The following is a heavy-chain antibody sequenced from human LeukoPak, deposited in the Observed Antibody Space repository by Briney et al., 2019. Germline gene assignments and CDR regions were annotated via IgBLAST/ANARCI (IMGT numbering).Heavy chain of an antibody. CDR3: ASAYCGGDCYSPGATNYYYYGMDV. V-gene: IGHV1-8*01. D-gene: IGHD2-21*02. CDR1: GYTFTCYD. J-gene: IGHJ6*02. Sequence: ASVKVSCKASGYTFTCYDINWVRQATGQGLEWMGWMNPNSGNTGYAQKFQGRVTMTRNTSISTAYMELSSLRSEDTAVYYCASAYCGGDCYSPGATNYYYYGMDVWGQGTTVTVSS. CDR2: MNPNSGNT.